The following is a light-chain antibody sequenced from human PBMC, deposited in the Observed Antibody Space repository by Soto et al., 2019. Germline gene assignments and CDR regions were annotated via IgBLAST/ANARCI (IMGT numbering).Light chain of an antibody. CDR3: QSYDSSLSGSV. V-gene: IGLV1-40*01. Sequence: QPVLTQPPSVSGAPGQRVTISCTGSSSNIGAGYDVHWYRQLPGTAPKLLIYANTNRPSGVPDRFSGSKSGTSASLAITELQAEDEADYYCQSYDSSLSGSVFGGGTKLTVL. CDR1: SSNIGAGYD. CDR2: ANT. J-gene: IGLJ2*01.